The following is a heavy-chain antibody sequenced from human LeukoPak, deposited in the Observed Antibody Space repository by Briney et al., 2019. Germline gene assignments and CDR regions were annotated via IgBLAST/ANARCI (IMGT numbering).Heavy chain of an antibody. D-gene: IGHD3-3*01. CDR1: GFTFSSYA. J-gene: IGHJ4*02. V-gene: IGHV3-23*01. Sequence: GGSLRLSCAAAGFTFSSYAMSWVRQAPGKGLEWVSAISGSGGTTYYADSVKGRFTISRDNSKNTLYLQMNSLRAEDTAVYYCAPYDFWSGSGYWGQGTLVTVSS. CDR2: ISGSGGTT. CDR3: APYDFWSGSGY.